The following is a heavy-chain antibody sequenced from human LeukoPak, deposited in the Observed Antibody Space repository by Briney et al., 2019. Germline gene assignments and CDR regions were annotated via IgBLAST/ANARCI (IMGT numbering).Heavy chain of an antibody. Sequence: PSETLSLTCTVSGASISTHYWSWLRQPPGKELEWIAHLRDTESTKDNPSLKSRVALSADTSKNQFSLRLTSVTAADTAIYYCATLKRGSVFGYFNFWGQGLLVTVSS. V-gene: IGHV4-59*11. J-gene: IGHJ4*02. CDR3: ATLKRGSVFGYFNF. D-gene: IGHD1-26*01. CDR2: LRDTEST. CDR1: GASISTHY.